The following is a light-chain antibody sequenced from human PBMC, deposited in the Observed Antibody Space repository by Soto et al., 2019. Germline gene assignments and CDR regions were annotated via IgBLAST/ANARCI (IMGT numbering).Light chain of an antibody. CDR1: QSVSSY. Sequence: EIVLTQSPATLSLSPGERATLSCRASQSVSSYLAWYQQKPGQAPRLLIYDASNRATGIPARFSGSGSGTAFPLTISSLEPEDFAVYSCQQRSNWPLLTFGGGTKVEIK. J-gene: IGKJ4*01. CDR3: QQRSNWPLLT. V-gene: IGKV3-11*01. CDR2: DAS.